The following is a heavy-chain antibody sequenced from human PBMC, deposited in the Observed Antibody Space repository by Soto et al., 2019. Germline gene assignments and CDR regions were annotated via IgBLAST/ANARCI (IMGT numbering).Heavy chain of an antibody. J-gene: IGHJ6*02. Sequence: GGSLTLSCAASGFSFCSYSMHCDRQAPGKGLEYVSAISSDGGRTDYANSVKGRFTISRDDSKNTLYLQMNSLKTEDTAVYYCTTGLASLYSSSWYYALYYYYYYGMDVWGQGTTVTVSS. CDR3: TTGLASLYSSSWYYALYYYYYYGMDV. CDR2: ISSDGGRT. CDR1: GFSFCSYS. V-gene: IGHV3-64*01. D-gene: IGHD6-13*01.